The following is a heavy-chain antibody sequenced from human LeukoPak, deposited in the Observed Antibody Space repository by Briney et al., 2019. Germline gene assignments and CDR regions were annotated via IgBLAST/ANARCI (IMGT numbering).Heavy chain of an antibody. V-gene: IGHV3-7*01. CDR3: ARDRTNDYGNDVSAFDI. CDR1: GFTFSNDW. Sequence: GGSLRLSCAASGFTFSNDWMSWVRQAPGKGLEWVANIKGDGREKYYVDSVKGRFTISRDNAKNSLYLQMNSLRAEDTAVYHCARDRTNDYGNDVSAFDIWGQGTMVTVSS. D-gene: IGHD4-11*01. J-gene: IGHJ3*02. CDR2: IKGDGREK.